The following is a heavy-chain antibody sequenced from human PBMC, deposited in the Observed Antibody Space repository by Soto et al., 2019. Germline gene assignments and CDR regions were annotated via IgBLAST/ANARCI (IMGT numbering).Heavy chain of an antibody. CDR2: ISPGSGNI. Sequence: ASGKVSSKTSGYTFVSYGINWVRQAPGQGLEWMGWISPGSGNIIYAQKFQGRVTLTTDTSTSTVFIDLRSLRFDDTAVYYCARDLMYTSSPDSWFDPWGQGILVTVSS. CDR3: ARDLMYTSSPDSWFDP. V-gene: IGHV1-18*01. D-gene: IGHD2-2*01. CDR1: GYTFVSYG. J-gene: IGHJ5*02.